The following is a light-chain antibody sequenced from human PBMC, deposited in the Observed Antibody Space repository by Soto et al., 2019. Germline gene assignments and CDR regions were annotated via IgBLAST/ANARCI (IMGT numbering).Light chain of an antibody. V-gene: IGKV3-15*01. CDR2: AAS. J-gene: IGKJ5*01. CDR3: QQYNNWPPVT. CDR1: HSVNSN. Sequence: EIVMTQSPATLSVSPGERATLSCRASHSVNSNLAWYQQKPGRAPRLIIYAASTSASGLPARFSGSGSGTEFILTISSLQSEDSAVYYCQQYNNWPPVTFGQGTRLEIK.